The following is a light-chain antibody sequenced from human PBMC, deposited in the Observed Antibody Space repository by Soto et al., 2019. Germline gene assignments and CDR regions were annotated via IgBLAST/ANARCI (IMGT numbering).Light chain of an antibody. Sequence: SVLTQPASVSVSPGQSITISCTGTSSDVGGYSSVSWYQHHLGKAPRLMIYDVSNRPSGVSNRFSGSKSGNTASLTISGLQAEDEADYYCSSYTSSSTLVFGTGTKVTVL. J-gene: IGLJ1*01. V-gene: IGLV2-14*03. CDR3: SSYTSSSTLV. CDR1: SSDVGGYSS. CDR2: DVS.